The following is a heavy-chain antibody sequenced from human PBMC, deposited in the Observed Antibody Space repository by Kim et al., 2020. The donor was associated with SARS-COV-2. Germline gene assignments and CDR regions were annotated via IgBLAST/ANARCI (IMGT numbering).Heavy chain of an antibody. Sequence: GGSLRLSCAASGFTFSSYSMNWVRQAPGKGLEWVSSISSSSSYIYYADSVKGRFTISRDNAKNSLYLQMNSLRAEDTAVYYCARGDSEMATDYYYYYGMDVWGQGTTVTVSS. CDR1: GFTFSSYS. V-gene: IGHV3-21*01. D-gene: IGHD5-12*01. CDR3: ARGDSEMATDYYYYYGMDV. J-gene: IGHJ6*02. CDR2: ISSSSSYI.